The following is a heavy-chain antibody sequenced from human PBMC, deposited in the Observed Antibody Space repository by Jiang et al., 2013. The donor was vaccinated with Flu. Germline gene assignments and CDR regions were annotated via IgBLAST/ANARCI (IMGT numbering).Heavy chain of an antibody. V-gene: IGHV7-4-1*02. Sequence: EWMGWINTNTGNPTYAQGFTGRFVFSLDTSVSTAYLQISSLKAEDTAVYYCARRAYSSSWYDYYYYGMDVWGQGTTVTVSS. J-gene: IGHJ6*02. D-gene: IGHD6-13*01. CDR2: INTNTGNP. CDR3: ARRAYSSSWYDYYYYGMDV.